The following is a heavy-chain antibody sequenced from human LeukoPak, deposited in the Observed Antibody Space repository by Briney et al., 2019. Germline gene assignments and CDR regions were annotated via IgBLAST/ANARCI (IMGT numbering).Heavy chain of an antibody. CDR2: IYSNEAT. V-gene: IGHV4-4*08. CDR1: GGSIKSYH. Sequence: SETLSLTCTVSGGSIKSYHWSWIRQPPGKRLEWIGYIYSNEATEYKPSLKSRVTISADTSKNQFSLKLTSVTAADTVMYYCARRNDFHIWGEGTMVTVSS. J-gene: IGHJ3*02. CDR3: ARRNDFHI.